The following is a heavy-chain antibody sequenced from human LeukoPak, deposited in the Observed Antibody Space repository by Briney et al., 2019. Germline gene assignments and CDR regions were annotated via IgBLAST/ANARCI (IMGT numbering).Heavy chain of an antibody. V-gene: IGHV4-59*08. J-gene: IGHJ4*02. CDR2: VTYSGRT. Sequence: PSETLSLTCTVSDDSISQYYWSWIRQPPGKGLECIGYVTYSGRTNHNPSLKSRVTISADTSKNQFSLKLTSVAAADTAVYYCAGHERGAENLDYWGQGTLVTVSS. CDR3: AGHERGAENLDY. CDR1: DDSISQYY. D-gene: IGHD1-1*01.